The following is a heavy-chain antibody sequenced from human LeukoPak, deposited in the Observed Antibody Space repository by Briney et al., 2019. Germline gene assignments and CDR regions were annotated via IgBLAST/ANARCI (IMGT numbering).Heavy chain of an antibody. CDR3: ARRGSYEDAFDI. CDR1: GFTFSSHA. J-gene: IGHJ3*02. Sequence: GGSLRLSCAASGFTFSSHAMHWVRQAPGKGLEWVAVISYDGSNKYYADSVKGRFIISRDNSKNTLYLQMNSLRAGDTAVYYCARRGSYEDAFDIWGQGTTVTVSS. CDR2: ISYDGSNK. D-gene: IGHD5-12*01. V-gene: IGHV3-30*04.